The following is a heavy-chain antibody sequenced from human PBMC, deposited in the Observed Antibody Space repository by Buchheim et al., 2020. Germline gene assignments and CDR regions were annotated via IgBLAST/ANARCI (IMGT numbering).Heavy chain of an antibody. CDR2: ISSSGGST. D-gene: IGHD6-19*01. Sequence: EVQLLESGGGLVQPGGSLRLSCAASGFTFSSYAMSWVRQAPGKGLEWVSAISSSGGSTYYADSVKGRFTISRDNSKNTLYLQMSSLSAEDTAVYDCATCPSVYSSGWYPDDRRDYWGQGT. V-gene: IGHV3-23*01. CDR1: GFTFSSYA. J-gene: IGHJ4*02. CDR3: ATCPSVYSSGWYPDDRRDY.